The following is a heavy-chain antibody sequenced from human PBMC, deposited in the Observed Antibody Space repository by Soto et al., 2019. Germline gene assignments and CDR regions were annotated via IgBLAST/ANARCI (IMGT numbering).Heavy chain of an antibody. J-gene: IGHJ4*02. CDR2: INAGNGNT. Sequence: QVQLVQSGAEVKKPGASVKVSCKASGYTFTSYAMHWVRQAPGQRLEWMGWINAGNGNTKSSQKFQGRVTITRDTSEXTAYMELSSLRSEDTVVYYCARVGVRGVITYYFDYWGQGTLVTVSS. CDR3: ARVGVRGVITYYFDY. V-gene: IGHV1-3*01. CDR1: GYTFTSYA. D-gene: IGHD3-10*01.